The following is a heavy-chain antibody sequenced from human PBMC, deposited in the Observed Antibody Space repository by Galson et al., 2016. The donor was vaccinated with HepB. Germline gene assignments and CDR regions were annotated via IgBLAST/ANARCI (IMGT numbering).Heavy chain of an antibody. CDR3: VRKFSGGYFDY. CDR2: IMPSVSRT. D-gene: IGHD3-16*01. CDR1: GYIFTNYY. Sequence: SVKVSCKASGYIFTNYYIHWVRQAPGQGLEWMGIIMPSVSRTNYAQKFRGRVTMTRDTSTNTVYMERSSLESDETALYYCVRKFSGGYFDYRGQGTLVAVSS. V-gene: IGHV1-46*01. J-gene: IGHJ4*02.